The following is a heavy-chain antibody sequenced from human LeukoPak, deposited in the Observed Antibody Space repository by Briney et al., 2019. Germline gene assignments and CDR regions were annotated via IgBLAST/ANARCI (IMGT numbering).Heavy chain of an antibody. CDR3: AREGYYGSGSPPSLYFDY. CDR1: GFTFSRHW. Sequence: PGGSLRLSCAASGFTFSRHWMTWVRQAPGKGLEWVANIKHDGSEKNYVDSVKGRFTISRDNSRSTLYLQMNSLRPEDTAIYYCAREGYYGSGSPPSLYFDYWGQGTLVTVSS. V-gene: IGHV3-7*01. J-gene: IGHJ4*02. D-gene: IGHD3-10*01. CDR2: IKHDGSEK.